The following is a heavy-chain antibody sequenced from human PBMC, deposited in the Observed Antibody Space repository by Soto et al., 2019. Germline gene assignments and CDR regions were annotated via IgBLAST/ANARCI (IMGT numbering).Heavy chain of an antibody. CDR2: IYWDDDK. V-gene: IGHV2-5*02. CDR3: AHKGPEDWPLDY. D-gene: IGHD3-9*01. J-gene: IGHJ4*02. CDR1: GFSLSTSGVG. Sequence: QITLKESGPTLVKPTQTLTLTCTFSGFSLSTSGVGVGWIRQSPGKALEWLAVIYWDDDKRYSPSLKSRLSITKDTSKKQVILTITNMDPLDTATYYCAHKGPEDWPLDYWGQGTLVTVSS.